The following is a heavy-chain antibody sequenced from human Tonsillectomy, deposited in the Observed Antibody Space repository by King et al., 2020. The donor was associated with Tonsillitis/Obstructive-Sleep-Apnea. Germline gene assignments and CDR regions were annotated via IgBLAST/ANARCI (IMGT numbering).Heavy chain of an antibody. CDR2: IDHSGST. V-gene: IGHV4-34*01. J-gene: IGHJ4*02. D-gene: IGHD6-13*01. CDR1: GGSFSGYY. CDR3: AREHSSSLDY. Sequence: VKLQRWGAGLLKPSETLSLPCAVYGGSFSGYYWNWLRQPPGKGLEWIGEIDHSGSTNYNPSLKSRVTISVDTSQNQFSLKLNSVTAADTAVYYCAREHSSSLDYWGQGTLVTVSS.